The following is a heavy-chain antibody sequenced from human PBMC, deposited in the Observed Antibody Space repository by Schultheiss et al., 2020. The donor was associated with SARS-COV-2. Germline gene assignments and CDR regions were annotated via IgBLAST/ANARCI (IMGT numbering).Heavy chain of an antibody. CDR2: IYYSGST. CDR3: ARGRGDGYSPVKKIDY. D-gene: IGHD5-24*01. J-gene: IGHJ4*02. CDR1: GCSISSSSYY. V-gene: IGHV4-61*05. Sequence: SETLSLTCTVSGCSISSSSYYWVWIRQPPGKGLEWIGYIYYSGSTNYNPSLKSRVTISVDTSKNQFPLKLSPVTAADTAVYYCARGRGDGYSPVKKIDYWGQGTLVTVSS.